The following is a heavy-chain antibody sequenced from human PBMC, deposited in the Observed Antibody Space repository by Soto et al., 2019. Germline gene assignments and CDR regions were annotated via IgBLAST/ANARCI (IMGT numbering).Heavy chain of an antibody. J-gene: IGHJ3*02. CDR3: ARDNAINCSGGSCYATGRDDAFDI. CDR2: ISSSSSTI. V-gene: IGHV3-48*01. D-gene: IGHD2-15*01. CDR1: GFTFSSYS. Sequence: GGSLRLSCAASGFTFSSYSMNWVRQAPGKGLEWVSYISSSSSTIYYADSVKGRFTISRDNAKNSLYLQMNSLRAEDTAVYYCARDNAINCSGGSCYATGRDDAFDIWGQGTMVTVSS.